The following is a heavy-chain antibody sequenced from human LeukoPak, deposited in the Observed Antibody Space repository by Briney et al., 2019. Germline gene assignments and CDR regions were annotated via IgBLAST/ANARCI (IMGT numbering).Heavy chain of an antibody. CDR3: ARDGVDIVVVPAAKDYYYGMDV. V-gene: IGHV3-23*01. Sequence: PGGSLRLSCAASGFTFSSYAMSWVRQAPGKGLEWVSAISGSGGSTYYADSVKGQFTISRDNSKNTLYLQMNSLRAEDTAVYYCARDGVDIVVVPAAKDYYYGMDVWGQGTTVTVSS. D-gene: IGHD2-2*01. CDR2: ISGSGGST. J-gene: IGHJ6*02. CDR1: GFTFSSYA.